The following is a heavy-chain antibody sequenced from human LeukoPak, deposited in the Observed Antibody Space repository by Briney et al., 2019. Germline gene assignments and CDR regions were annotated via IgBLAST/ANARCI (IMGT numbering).Heavy chain of an antibody. J-gene: IGHJ6*03. Sequence: GGSLRLSCAASGFTFRNYAMSWVRQAPGKGLEWISTLTGNGVSTYFADSVKGRFSVSRDNAKNSLYLQMNSLRAEDTALYHCARVIVGATADYYYYYMDVWGKGTTVTISS. CDR2: LTGNGVST. D-gene: IGHD1-26*01. V-gene: IGHV3-23*01. CDR3: ARVIVGATADYYYYYMDV. CDR1: GFTFRNYA.